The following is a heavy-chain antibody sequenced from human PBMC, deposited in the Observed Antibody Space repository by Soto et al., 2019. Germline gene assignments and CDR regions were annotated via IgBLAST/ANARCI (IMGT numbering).Heavy chain of an antibody. D-gene: IGHD2-2*01. J-gene: IGHJ5*02. Sequence: GASVKVSCKASGYTFGSYYMHWVRQAPGQGLEWMGIINPNGGSTTYAQKFQGRVTMTRDTSTSTIYMELSSLTSEDTAVYYCTTERFPDIVVVPAEETYFDPWGQGTLVTVSS. CDR1: GYTFGSYY. CDR2: INPNGGST. V-gene: IGHV1-46*01. CDR3: TTERFPDIVVVPAEETYFDP.